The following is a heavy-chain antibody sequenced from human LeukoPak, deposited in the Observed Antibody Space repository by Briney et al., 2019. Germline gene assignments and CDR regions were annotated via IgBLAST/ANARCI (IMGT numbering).Heavy chain of an antibody. V-gene: IGHV3-7*03. CDR1: GFTFSSYW. CDR2: IKQDGSEK. J-gene: IGHJ3*02. CDR3: AREAGGYCSGGSCSRREAFDI. D-gene: IGHD2-15*01. Sequence: GGSLRLSCAASGFTFSSYWMSWVRQAPGKGLEWVANIKQDGSEKNYVDSVKGRFTISRDNAKNSLYLQMNSLRAEDTALYYCAREAGGYCSGGSCSRREAFDIWGQGTMVTVSS.